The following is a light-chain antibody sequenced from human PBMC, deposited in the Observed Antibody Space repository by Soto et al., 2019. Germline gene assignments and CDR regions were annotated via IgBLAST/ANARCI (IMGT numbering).Light chain of an antibody. Sequence: QSALTQPASVSGSPGQSITISCTGISSAVGSYNLVSWYQQYPGKAPKLIIYEGSKRPSGVSNRFSDSKSGNTASLTISGLQAEDEADYYCCSYADTSTLVFGGGTKLTVL. J-gene: IGLJ3*02. CDR1: SSAVGSYNL. CDR3: CSYADTSTLV. CDR2: EGS. V-gene: IGLV2-23*01.